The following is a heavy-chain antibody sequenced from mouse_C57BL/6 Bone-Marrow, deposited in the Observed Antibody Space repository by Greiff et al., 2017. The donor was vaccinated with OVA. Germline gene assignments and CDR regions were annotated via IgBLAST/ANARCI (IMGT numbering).Heavy chain of an antibody. CDR2: IHPNSGST. V-gene: IGHV1-64*01. Sequence: QVQLQQPGAELVKPGASVKLSCKASGYTFTSYWMHWVKQRPGQGLEWIGMIHPNSGSTNYNEKFKSKATLTVDKSSSTAYMQLSSLTSEDSAVYYCARWGEICASNLAWFAYWGQGTLVTVSA. CDR3: ARWGEICASNLAWFAY. CDR1: GYTFTSYW. J-gene: IGHJ3*01. D-gene: IGHD2-5*01.